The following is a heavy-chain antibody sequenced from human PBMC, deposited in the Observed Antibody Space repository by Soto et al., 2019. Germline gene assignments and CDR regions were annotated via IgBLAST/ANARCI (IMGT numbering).Heavy chain of an antibody. Sequence: QVQLVQSGAEVKKPGYSVKVSCKASGGTFSNTAFIWVRQAPGQGLELMGGIIPIFGAANYAQKFQGRLMISTDDSASIAYMELNTLTSEDAAVYYCATPADPMDTGMLKGLAQWGPGTLVTVSS. V-gene: IGHV1-69*01. D-gene: IGHD5-18*01. CDR3: ATPADPMDTGMLKGLAQ. J-gene: IGHJ4*02. CDR2: IIPIFGAA. CDR1: GGTFSNTA.